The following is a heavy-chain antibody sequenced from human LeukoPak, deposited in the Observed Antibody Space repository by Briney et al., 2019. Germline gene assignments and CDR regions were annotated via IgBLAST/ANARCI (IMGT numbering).Heavy chain of an antibody. CDR3: ATYSYGSVDP. Sequence: ASVKVSCKASGYTFTSYAMHWVRQAPGQRLEWMGWINAGNGNTKYSQKFQGRVTMTRDTSTSTVDMELSSLRSEDTAMYYCATYSYGSVDPWGQGTLVTVSS. J-gene: IGHJ5*02. CDR1: GYTFTSYA. D-gene: IGHD5-18*01. CDR2: INAGNGNT. V-gene: IGHV1-3*01.